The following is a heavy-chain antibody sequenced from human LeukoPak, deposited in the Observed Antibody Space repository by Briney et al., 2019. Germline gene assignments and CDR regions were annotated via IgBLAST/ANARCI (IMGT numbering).Heavy chain of an antibody. J-gene: IGHJ4*02. D-gene: IGHD3-16*01. V-gene: IGHV4-4*07. CDR2: NYSSGST. Sequence: SDTLSLPCTVWGHSISRDYWRWMRQPAGKGLEGIRRNYSSGSTTYHPSLKSRVTMSVDTSKNQFSLKLSSVTAADTAVYYCARLNGGDYSPLYYFDYWGQGILVTVSS. CDR1: GHSISRDY. CDR3: ARLNGGDYSPLYYFDY.